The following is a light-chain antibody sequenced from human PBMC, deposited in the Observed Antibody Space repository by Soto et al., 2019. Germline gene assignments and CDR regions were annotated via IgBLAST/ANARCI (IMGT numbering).Light chain of an antibody. CDR3: MQGTHWPPYT. J-gene: IGKJ2*01. Sequence: DVVMTQSPLSLPVTVGQPASISCRSSQSLIHIVGNTYLNWFLQRPVQSPRPLIYQVYKRDSGVPDRFSGSGSGPDFALKISRVEAEDVGVYYCMQGTHWPPYTFGQGTKLEIK. V-gene: IGKV2-30*02. CDR1: QSLIHIVGNTY. CDR2: QVY.